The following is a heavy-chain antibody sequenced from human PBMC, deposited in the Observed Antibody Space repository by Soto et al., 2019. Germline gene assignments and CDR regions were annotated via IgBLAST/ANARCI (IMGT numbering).Heavy chain of an antibody. V-gene: IGHV1-24*01. CDR2: FDPEDGET. J-gene: IGHJ4*01. CDR3: ARDSGYGSGASVNHYLDY. Sequence: ASVKVSCKVSGYTLTELSMHWVRQAPGKGLEWMGGFDPEDGETIYAQKFQGRVTMTEDTSTDTAYMELSSLRVEDTAVYYCARDSGYGSGASVNHYLDYWGHGTLVTVSS. CDR1: GYTLTELS. D-gene: IGHD3-10*01.